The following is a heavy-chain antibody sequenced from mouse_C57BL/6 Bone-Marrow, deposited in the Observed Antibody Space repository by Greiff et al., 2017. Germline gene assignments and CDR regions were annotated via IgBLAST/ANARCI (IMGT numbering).Heavy chain of an antibody. V-gene: IGHV2-2*01. CDR1: GFSLTSYG. Sequence: VQLQQSGPGLVQPSQSLSITCTVSGFSLTSYGVHWVRQSPGKGLEWLGVIWSGGSTDYNAAFISRLSISKDNSKSQVFFKMNSLQADDTAIYYCARTDYGSRRAFAYWGQGTLVTVSA. CDR3: ARTDYGSRRAFAY. CDR2: IWSGGST. J-gene: IGHJ3*01. D-gene: IGHD1-1*01.